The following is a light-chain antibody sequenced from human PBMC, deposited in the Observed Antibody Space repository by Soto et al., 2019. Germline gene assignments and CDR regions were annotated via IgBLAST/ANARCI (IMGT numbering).Light chain of an antibody. CDR3: AAWDDSLNGWV. Sequence: QSVLTQPPSASETPGQRVTISCSESSSNIGSNTVNWYQQLPGTAPKLLIYSNNQRPSGVPDRFSGSKSGTSASLAISGLQSEDEADYYCAAWDDSLNGWVFGGGTKLTVL. V-gene: IGLV1-44*01. CDR1: SSNIGSNT. CDR2: SNN. J-gene: IGLJ3*02.